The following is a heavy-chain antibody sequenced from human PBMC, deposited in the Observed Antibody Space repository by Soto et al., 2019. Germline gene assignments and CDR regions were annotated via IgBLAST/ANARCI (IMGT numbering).Heavy chain of an antibody. CDR3: ARLGNEDSVVVPAAIEPWLDP. D-gene: IGHD2-2*01. CDR2: ISAYNGNT. V-gene: IGHV1-18*01. J-gene: IGHJ5*02. Sequence: GASVKVSCKASGYTFTSYGISWVRQAPGQGLEWMGWISAYNGNTNYAQKLQGRVTMTTDTSTSTAYMELRSLRSDDTAVYYCARLGNEDSVVVPAAIEPWLDPCGKGTLVTVSS. CDR1: GYTFTSYG.